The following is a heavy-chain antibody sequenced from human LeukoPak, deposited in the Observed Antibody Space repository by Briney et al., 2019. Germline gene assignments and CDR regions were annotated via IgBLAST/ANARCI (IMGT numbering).Heavy chain of an antibody. Sequence: PSETLSLTCSVSGGSISSSSYYWGWIRQPPGKGLEWIGSIYYSGSTYYNPSLKSRVTISVDTSKNQFSLKLSSVTAADTAVYYCARAWIGTFDYWGQGTLVTVSS. CDR1: GGSISSSSYY. CDR2: IYYSGST. D-gene: IGHD1-26*01. CDR3: ARAWIGTFDY. V-gene: IGHV4-39*07. J-gene: IGHJ4*02.